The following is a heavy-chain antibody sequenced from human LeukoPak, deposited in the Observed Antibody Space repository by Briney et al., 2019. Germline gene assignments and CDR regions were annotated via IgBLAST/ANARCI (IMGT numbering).Heavy chain of an antibody. D-gene: IGHD3-22*01. J-gene: IGHJ3*02. Sequence: GASVKVSCKASGYTFTSYGISWVRQAPGKGLEWMGGFDPEDGETIYAQKFQGRVTMTEDTSTDTAYMELSSLRSEDTAVYYCATGDYYDSSGYPHAFDIWGQGTMVTVSS. CDR1: GYTFTSYG. V-gene: IGHV1-24*01. CDR3: ATGDYYDSSGYPHAFDI. CDR2: FDPEDGET.